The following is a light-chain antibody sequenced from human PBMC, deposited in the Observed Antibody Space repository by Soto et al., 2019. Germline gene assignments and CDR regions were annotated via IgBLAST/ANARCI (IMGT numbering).Light chain of an antibody. J-gene: IGKJ5*01. V-gene: IGKV3-11*01. CDR2: DAS. Sequence: EIVLTQSPGTLSLSPGERATFSCRASQSINYYLAWYQQKPGQAPRLLIYDASNRATGIPARFSGSGSGTDFTLTISSLEPEDFAVYYCQQRDNWPPITFGQRTRLEIK. CDR1: QSINYY. CDR3: QQRDNWPPIT.